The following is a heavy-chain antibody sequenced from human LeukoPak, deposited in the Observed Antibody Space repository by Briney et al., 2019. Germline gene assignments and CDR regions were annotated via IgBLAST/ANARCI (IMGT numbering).Heavy chain of an antibody. CDR1: GYTFTSYG. CDR2: ISAYNGNT. D-gene: IGHD3-22*01. Sequence: ASVKVSCKASGYTFTSYGISWVRQAPGQGLEWMGWISAYNGNTNYAQKLQGRVTMTTDTSTSTAYMELRSLRSDDAAVYYCARSPGGFTMTPGYYYYMDVWGKGTTVTISS. CDR3: ARSPGGFTMTPGYYYYMDV. J-gene: IGHJ6*03. V-gene: IGHV1-18*01.